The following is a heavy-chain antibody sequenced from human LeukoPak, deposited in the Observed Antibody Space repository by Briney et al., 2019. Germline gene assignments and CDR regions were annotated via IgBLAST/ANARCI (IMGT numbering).Heavy chain of an antibody. CDR3: ARVDYYDSRYFDY. D-gene: IGHD3-22*01. CDR1: GGSISSSSYY. Sequence: PSETLSLTCTVSGGSISSSSYYWGWIRQPPGKGLEWIGSIYYSGSTYYNPSLKSRVTISVDTSKNQFSLKLSSVTAADTAVYYCARVDYYDSRYFDYRGQGTLVTVSS. V-gene: IGHV4-39*01. J-gene: IGHJ4*02. CDR2: IYYSGST.